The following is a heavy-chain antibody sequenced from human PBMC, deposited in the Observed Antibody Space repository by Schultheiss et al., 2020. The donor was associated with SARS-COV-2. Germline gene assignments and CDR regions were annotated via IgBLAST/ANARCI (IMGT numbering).Heavy chain of an antibody. CDR3: ARQGYSSGWLIDY. D-gene: IGHD6-19*01. V-gene: IGHV4-34*01. CDR1: GGSFSGYY. CDR2: INHSGST. Sequence: LSCAVYGGSFSGYYWSWIRQPPGKGLEWIGEINHSGSTNYNPSLKSRVTISVDTSKNQFSLKLSSVTAADTAVYYCARQGYSSGWLIDYWGQGTLVTVSS. J-gene: IGHJ4*02.